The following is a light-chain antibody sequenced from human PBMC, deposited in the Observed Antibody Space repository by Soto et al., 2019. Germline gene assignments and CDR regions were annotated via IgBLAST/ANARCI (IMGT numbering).Light chain of an antibody. CDR1: SSDVGGHNY. CDR2: SVS. V-gene: IGLV2-11*01. CDR3: CSYAGSYTYV. J-gene: IGLJ1*01. Sequence: QSVLTQPRSESGSPGQSVTISCTGTSSDVGGHNYVSWYQQYPGKAPKLLLSSVSKRPSGVPDRFSGSKSGNTASLTISGLQAEDEADYYCCSYAGSYTYVFGTGTKVTVL.